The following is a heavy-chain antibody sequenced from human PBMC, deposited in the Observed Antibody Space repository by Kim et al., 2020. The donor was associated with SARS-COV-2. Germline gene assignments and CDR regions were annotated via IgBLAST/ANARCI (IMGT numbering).Heavy chain of an antibody. J-gene: IGHJ6*02. Sequence: GGSLRLSCAASGFSFGDCAMHWVRQVPGKGLEWVSGISWNGGSIGYADSVKGRFTISRDNAKNSMYLQMNSLRAEDTALYYCVNGVRYYYYGMDVWGQG. V-gene: IGHV3-9*01. CDR2: ISWNGGSI. CDR3: VNGVRYYYYGMDV. CDR1: GFSFGDCA. D-gene: IGHD3-10*01.